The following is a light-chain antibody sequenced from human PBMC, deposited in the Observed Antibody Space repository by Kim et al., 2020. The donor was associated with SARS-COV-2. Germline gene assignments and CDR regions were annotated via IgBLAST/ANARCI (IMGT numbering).Light chain of an antibody. CDR3: QVWDSSSDHWV. CDR2: YDS. V-gene: IGLV3-21*04. J-gene: IGLJ3*02. Sequence: AAGKTARITCGGNNIGSKSVHWYQQKPGQAPGLVIYYDSDRPSGIPERFSGSNSGNTATLTISRVEAGDEADYYCQVWDSSSDHWVFGGGTQLTVL. CDR1: NIGSKS.